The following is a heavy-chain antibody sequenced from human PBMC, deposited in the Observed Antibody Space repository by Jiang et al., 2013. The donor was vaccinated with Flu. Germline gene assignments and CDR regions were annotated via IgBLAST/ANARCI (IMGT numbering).Heavy chain of an antibody. V-gene: IGHV3-23*01. CDR3: ADPPVTAI. D-gene: IGHD2-21*02. Sequence: QLLESGGHLVQPGGSLRLSCAASGFNFGRNAMSWVRQAPGRGLEWVSTIGTNGRSTYYADSVKGRFTISRDNSENTLYLQMTSLRAEDTATYYCADPPVTAIWGQGTLVTVSS. J-gene: IGHJ4*02. CDR1: GFNFGRNA. CDR2: IGTNGRST.